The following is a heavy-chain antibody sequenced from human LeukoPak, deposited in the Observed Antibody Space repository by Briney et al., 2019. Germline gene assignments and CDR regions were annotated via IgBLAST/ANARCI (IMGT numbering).Heavy chain of an antibody. CDR1: GGSLSSGGYS. Sequence: SETLSLTCAVSGGSLSSGGYSWTWIRQPPGKGLEWVGYIYHSGSAYYNPSLKSPVTISVDRSRNQFSLRLSSVTAADTAVYYCARDLVTVTKGFDIWGQGTMVSVSS. D-gene: IGHD4-17*01. J-gene: IGHJ3*02. CDR3: ARDLVTVTKGFDI. CDR2: IYHSGSA. V-gene: IGHV4-30-2*01.